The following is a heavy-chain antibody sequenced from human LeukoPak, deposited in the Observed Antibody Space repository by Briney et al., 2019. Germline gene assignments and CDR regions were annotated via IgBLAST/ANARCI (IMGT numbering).Heavy chain of an antibody. CDR1: GGSISNTNW. CDR3: ARVGGTTLTTVTTLASWHFDL. D-gene: IGHD4-17*01. CDR2: VNLQGST. Sequence: SGTLSLTCGVSGGSISNTNWWTWVRQPPGKGLEWIGEVNLQGSTNYNPSLKSRVAISVDKSENHISLKLTSVTAADTAVYYCARVGGTTLTTVTTLASWHFDLWGRGTLVTVSS. V-gene: IGHV4-4*02. J-gene: IGHJ2*01.